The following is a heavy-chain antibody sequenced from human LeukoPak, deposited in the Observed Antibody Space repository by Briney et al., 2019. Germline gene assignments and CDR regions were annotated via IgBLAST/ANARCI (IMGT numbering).Heavy chain of an antibody. D-gene: IGHD3-10*01. Sequence: SETLSLTCAVSGGSISSSSYYWSWIRQPPGKGLEWIGYIYYSGSTNYNPSLKSRVTISVNTSKNQFSLKLSSVTAADTAVYYCARDRGKQPLGYWGQGTLVTVSS. CDR3: ARDRGKQPLGY. CDR1: GGSISSSSYY. CDR2: IYYSGST. J-gene: IGHJ4*02. V-gene: IGHV4-61*01.